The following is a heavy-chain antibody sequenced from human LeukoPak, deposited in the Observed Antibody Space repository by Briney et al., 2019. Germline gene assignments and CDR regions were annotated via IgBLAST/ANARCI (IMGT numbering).Heavy chain of an antibody. V-gene: IGHV3-21*01. CDR2: ISSRSSYI. CDR3: ARGGGIAVAGLDY. Sequence: GGSLRLSCAASGFTFSSYSMNWVRQAPGKGLEWVSSISSRSSYIYYADSVKGRFTISRDNAKNSLYLQMNSLRAEDTAVYYCARGGGIAVAGLDYWGQGTLVTVSS. CDR1: GFTFSSYS. D-gene: IGHD6-19*01. J-gene: IGHJ4*02.